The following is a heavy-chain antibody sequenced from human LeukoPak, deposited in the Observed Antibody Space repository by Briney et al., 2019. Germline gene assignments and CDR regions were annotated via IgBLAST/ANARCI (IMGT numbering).Heavy chain of an antibody. D-gene: IGHD5-18*01. J-gene: IGHJ6*02. V-gene: IGHV1-46*01. CDR1: GYTFTSYY. Sequence: ASVKVSCKASGYTFTSYYMHWVRQAPGQGLEWMGIINPSGGSTSYAQKLQGRVTVTTDTSTSTAYMVLRSLRSDDTAVYYCARGESDTAMVSIYYYGMDVWGQGTTVTVSS. CDR2: INPSGGST. CDR3: ARGESDTAMVSIYYYGMDV.